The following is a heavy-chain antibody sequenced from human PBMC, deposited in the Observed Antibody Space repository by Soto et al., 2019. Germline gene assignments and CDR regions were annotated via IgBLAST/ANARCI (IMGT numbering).Heavy chain of an antibody. Sequence: PGGSLRLSCAASGFTFSGYWMHWVRQAPGKGLVWVSRIDGDGSRTNYADSVKGRFTISRDNAKNTLYLQMYSLRAEDTAVYYCARELASYNDYWGQGTLVTVSS. V-gene: IGHV3-74*01. CDR1: GFTFSGYW. CDR2: IDGDGSRT. D-gene: IGHD1-1*01. CDR3: ARELASYNDY. J-gene: IGHJ4*02.